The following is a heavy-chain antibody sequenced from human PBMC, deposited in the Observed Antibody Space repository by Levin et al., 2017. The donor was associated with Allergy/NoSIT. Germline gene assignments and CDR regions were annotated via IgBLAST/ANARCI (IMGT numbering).Heavy chain of an antibody. J-gene: IGHJ4*02. CDR2: IYSDGTTK. V-gene: IGHV3-30*18. CDR1: GFIFSTYA. D-gene: IGHD3-16*01. CDR3: AKADETAYNLGD. Sequence: LSLTCAASGFIFSTYAMHWVRPAPGKGLEWVTLIYSDGTTKYYADSVKGRFTISRDNSKNTLYLQMTSLRPEDTAVYYCAKADETAYNLGDWGQGTLLTVSS.